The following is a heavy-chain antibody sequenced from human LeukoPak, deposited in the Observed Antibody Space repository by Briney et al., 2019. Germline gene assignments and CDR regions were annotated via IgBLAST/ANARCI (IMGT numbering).Heavy chain of an antibody. Sequence: GGSLRLSCAASGFIVRSYAMTWVRQAPGKGLEWVASISGSGTTPYYAHSVEGRFTVSRDNAKNTLYLQMDTLRAEDTAVYYCLRGGVFDYWGQGILVTVSS. D-gene: IGHD2-8*01. CDR2: ISGSGTTP. CDR3: LRGGVFDY. J-gene: IGHJ4*02. V-gene: IGHV3-23*01. CDR1: GFIVRSYA.